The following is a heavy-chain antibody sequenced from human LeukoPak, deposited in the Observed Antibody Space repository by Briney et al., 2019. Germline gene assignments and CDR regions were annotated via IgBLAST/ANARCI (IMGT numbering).Heavy chain of an antibody. J-gene: IGHJ4*02. CDR1: GFTVSSNY. D-gene: IGHD3-10*01. CDR3: TTGPTMVRGVIEDY. V-gene: IGHV3-15*01. Sequence: PGGSLRLSCAASGFTVSSNYMSWVRQAPGKGLEWVGRIKSKTDGGTTDYAAPVKGRFTISRDDSKNTLYLQMNSLKTEDTAVYYCTTGPTMVRGVIEDYWGQGTLVTVSS. CDR2: IKSKTDGGTT.